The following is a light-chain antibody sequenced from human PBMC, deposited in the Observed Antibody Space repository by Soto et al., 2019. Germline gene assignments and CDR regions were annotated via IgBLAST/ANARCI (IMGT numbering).Light chain of an antibody. V-gene: IGLV1-40*01. CDR2: GNN. J-gene: IGLJ1*01. CDR1: SSNIGAGYD. Sequence: QSVLTQPPSVSGASGQRVTISCTGSSSNIGAGYDVHWYQQLPGTAPKLLIYGNNNRPSGVPDRFSGSKSGTSASLAITGLQAEDEADHYCQSYDSSLNNYVFGTGTKLTVL. CDR3: QSYDSSLNNYV.